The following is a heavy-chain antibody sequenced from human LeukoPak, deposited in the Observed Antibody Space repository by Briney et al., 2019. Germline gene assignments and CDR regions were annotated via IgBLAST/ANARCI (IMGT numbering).Heavy chain of an antibody. CDR3: ARVKEWTIFGVVIRVFDY. D-gene: IGHD3-3*01. V-gene: IGHV1-2*02. Sequence: ASVKVSGKASGYTFTGYYMHWVRQAPGQGLEWMGWINPNSGGTNYAQKFQGRVTMTRDTSISTAYMELSRLRSDDTAVYYCARVKEWTIFGVVIRVFDYWGQGTLVTVSS. CDR1: GYTFTGYY. J-gene: IGHJ4*02. CDR2: INPNSGGT.